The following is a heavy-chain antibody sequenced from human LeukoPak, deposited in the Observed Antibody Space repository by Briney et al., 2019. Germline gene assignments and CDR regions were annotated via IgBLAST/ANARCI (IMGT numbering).Heavy chain of an antibody. V-gene: IGHV4-59*01. D-gene: IGHD2-2*01. Sequence: PSETLSLTCSVSGGSISSYYWSWIRQPPGKGLEWIGYIYYSGSTNYNPSLKSRVTMSADTSKNQFSLKLSSVTAADTAVYFCARAYCTRSRCYGGLVGYWGQGTLVTVSS. J-gene: IGHJ4*02. CDR1: GGSISSYY. CDR3: ARAYCTRSRCYGGLVGY. CDR2: IYYSGST.